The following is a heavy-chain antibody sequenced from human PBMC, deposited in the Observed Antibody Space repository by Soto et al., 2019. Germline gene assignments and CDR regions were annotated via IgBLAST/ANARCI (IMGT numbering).Heavy chain of an antibody. CDR3: ARRIYSSSWYDGFRAFDI. CDR1: GYSFTSYW. V-gene: IGHV5-51*01. Sequence: GESLKISCKGSGYSFTSYWIGWVRQMPGKGLEWMAIIYPGDSDTRYSPSFQGQVTISADKSISTAYLQWSSLKASDTAMYYCARRIYSSSWYDGFRAFDIWGQGTMVTVSS. D-gene: IGHD6-13*01. J-gene: IGHJ3*02. CDR2: IYPGDSDT.